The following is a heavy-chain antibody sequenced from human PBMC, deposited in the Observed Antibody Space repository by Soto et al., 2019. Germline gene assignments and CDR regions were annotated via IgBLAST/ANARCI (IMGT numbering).Heavy chain of an antibody. CDR2: IIPLFDAT. D-gene: IGHD6-19*01. V-gene: IGHV1-69*06. CDR3: ARDRSSSWYNGTFDFDS. CDR1: GGTFTTYD. J-gene: IGHJ4*02. Sequence: QVQLVQSGAEVRKPGSSVKVSCKASGGTFTTYDISWVRQAPGQGLEGMGGIIPLFDATKYAQKFQGRVTITADKFTGTAYMELSSLRSEDTAMYYCARDRSSSWYNGTFDFDSWGQGTLVTVSS.